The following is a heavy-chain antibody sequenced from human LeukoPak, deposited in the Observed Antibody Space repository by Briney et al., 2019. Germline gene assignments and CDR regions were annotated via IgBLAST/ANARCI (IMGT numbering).Heavy chain of an antibody. D-gene: IGHD3-22*01. CDR1: GFTFSSYE. CDR2: ISSSGSTI. J-gene: IGHJ4*02. CDR3: ARSTYYYDSSGYYFDY. Sequence: GGSLRLSCAASGFTFSSYEMNWVRQAPGKGLEWVSHISSSGSTIYYADSVKGRFTISRDNAKNSLYLQMNSLRAEDTAIYYCARSTYYYDSSGYYFDYWGQGTLVTVSS. V-gene: IGHV3-48*03.